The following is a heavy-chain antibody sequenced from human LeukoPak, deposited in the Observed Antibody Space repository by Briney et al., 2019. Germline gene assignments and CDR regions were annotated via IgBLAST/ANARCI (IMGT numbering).Heavy chain of an antibody. CDR2: ISCDGSNK. D-gene: IGHD4-23*01. Sequence: GRSLRLSCAASGFTFSSYGMHWVRQAPGKGLEWVAVISCDGSNKYYADSMKGRFTISRDNSKNTLYLQMNSLRAEDTAVYYCAKDDYGGNIDYWGQGTLVTVSS. CDR3: AKDDYGGNIDY. V-gene: IGHV3-30*18. CDR1: GFTFSSYG. J-gene: IGHJ4*02.